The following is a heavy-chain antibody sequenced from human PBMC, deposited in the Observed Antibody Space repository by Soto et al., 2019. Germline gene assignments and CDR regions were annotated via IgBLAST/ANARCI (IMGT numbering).Heavy chain of an antibody. V-gene: IGHV4-31*03. CDR3: ARSLGYCSSTSCHYFDY. D-gene: IGHD2-2*01. CDR1: GGSISSGGYY. CDR2: IYYSGST. J-gene: IGHJ4*02. Sequence: SETLSLTCTVSGGSISSGGYYWSWIRQHPGKGLEWIGYIYYSGSTYYNPSLKSRVTISGDTSKNQFSLKLSSVTAADTAVYYCARSLGYCSSTSCHYFDYWGQGTLVTVSS.